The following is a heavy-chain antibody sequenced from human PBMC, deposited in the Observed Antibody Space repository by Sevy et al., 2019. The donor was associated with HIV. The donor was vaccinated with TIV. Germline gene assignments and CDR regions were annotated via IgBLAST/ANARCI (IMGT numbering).Heavy chain of an antibody. D-gene: IGHD1-26*01. V-gene: IGHV1-18*01. CDR2: ISVSNGNT. J-gene: IGHJ5*02. CDR3: ARGFVGGLSPANWFDP. CDR1: GYTFSSYV. Sequence: ATVKVSCKASGYTFSSYVISWVRQAPGQGLEWVGWISVSNGNTNYAEKVQDRVTITRDTSTSTVYMELRSLISDDTAVYYCARGFVGGLSPANWFDPWGQGTLVTVSS.